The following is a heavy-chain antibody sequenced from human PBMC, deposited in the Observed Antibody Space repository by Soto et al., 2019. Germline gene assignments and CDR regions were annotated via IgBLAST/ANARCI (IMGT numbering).Heavy chain of an antibody. CDR3: AKGRYSTSWEDY. CDR2: LYSDRST. D-gene: IGHD6-13*01. CDR1: GFTVGGND. Sequence: GGSLRLSNAASGFTVGGNDMSWVRQAPGKGLEWVSVLYSDRSTYYADSVKGRFAISRDNSKNTLYLQMNSLRAEDTAVYYCAKGRYSTSWEDYWGQGTLVTVSS. V-gene: IGHV3-53*01. J-gene: IGHJ4*02.